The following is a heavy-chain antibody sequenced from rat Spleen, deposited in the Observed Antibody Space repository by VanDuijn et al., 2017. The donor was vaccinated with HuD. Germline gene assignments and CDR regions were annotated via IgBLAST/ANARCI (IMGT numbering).Heavy chain of an antibody. CDR3: VRRGMLWVFDY. CDR1: GFTFNDYW. V-gene: IGHV5-29*01. D-gene: IGHD1-7*01. J-gene: IGHJ2*01. Sequence: EVQLVESGGGLVQPGSPLKLSCVASGFTFNDYWMTWIRQAPGKGLEWVATISYDGSSTYYRDSVKGRFTISRDNAKSTLYLQMDSLRSEDTATYYCVRRGMLWVFDYWGQGVMVTVSS. CDR2: ISYDGSST.